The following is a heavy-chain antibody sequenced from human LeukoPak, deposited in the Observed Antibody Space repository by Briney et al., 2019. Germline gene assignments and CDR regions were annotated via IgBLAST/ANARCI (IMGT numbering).Heavy chain of an antibody. CDR3: ARVKAAGDAFDI. Sequence: SETLSLTCTVSGGSISSYYWSWIRQPPGKGLEWIGYIYYSGSTNYNPSLKSRVTISVDTSKNQFSLKLSSVTAADTAVYYCARVKAAGDAFDIWGQGTMVTVSS. CDR2: IYYSGST. D-gene: IGHD6-25*01. J-gene: IGHJ3*02. V-gene: IGHV4-59*01. CDR1: GGSISSYY.